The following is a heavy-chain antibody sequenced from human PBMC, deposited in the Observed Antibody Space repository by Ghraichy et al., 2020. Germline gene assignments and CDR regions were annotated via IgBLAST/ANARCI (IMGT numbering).Heavy chain of an antibody. CDR2: ISGSGGST. D-gene: IGHD3-22*01. Sequence: GGSLRLSCAASGFTFSSYAMSWVRQAPGKGLEWVLAISGSGGSTYYADSVKGRFTISRDNSKNTLYLQMNSLRAEDTAVYYCANLVDSSGYFDYWGQGTLVTVSS. CDR3: ANLVDSSGYFDY. V-gene: IGHV3-23*01. J-gene: IGHJ4*02. CDR1: GFTFSSYA.